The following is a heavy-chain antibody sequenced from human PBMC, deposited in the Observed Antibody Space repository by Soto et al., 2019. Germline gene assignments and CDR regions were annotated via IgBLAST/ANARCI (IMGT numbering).Heavy chain of an antibody. CDR3: ARPATVAPPDAFQV. D-gene: IGHD6-19*01. V-gene: IGHV4-39*01. Sequence: QVHLQESGPRLVEPSETLSLTCTVSGDSIRNSGHYWGWVRQPPGKALEWIGSVYYSGTSYRKPSLKSRLTMSVDTSNNQFSLKLTAVTAADTAIYYCARPATVAPPDAFQVWSQGTLVTVSS. CDR1: GDSIRNSGHY. CDR2: VYYSGTS. J-gene: IGHJ3*01.